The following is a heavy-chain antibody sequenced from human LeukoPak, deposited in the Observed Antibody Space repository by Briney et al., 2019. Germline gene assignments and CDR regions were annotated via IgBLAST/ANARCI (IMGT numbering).Heavy chain of an antibody. CDR2: ISGSGGST. V-gene: IGHV3-23*01. Sequence: GGSLRLSCAASGFTFSNYAMSWVRQAPGKGLEWVSAISGSGGSTYYADSVKGRFTISRDNSKNTLYLQMNSLRAEDTAVYYCAREAWLRFWSGYFDYWGQGTLVTVSS. CDR1: GFTFSNYA. J-gene: IGHJ4*02. CDR3: AREAWLRFWSGYFDY. D-gene: IGHD5-12*01.